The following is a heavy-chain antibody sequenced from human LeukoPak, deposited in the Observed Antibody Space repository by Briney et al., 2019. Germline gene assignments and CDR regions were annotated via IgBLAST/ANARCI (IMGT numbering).Heavy chain of an antibody. D-gene: IGHD2-15*01. J-gene: IGHJ3*02. CDR3: APLGVCSGGSGQLIRAFDI. CDR2: ISSSGST. CDR1: GDSISSGDYY. V-gene: IGHV4-61*02. Sequence: KSSETLSLTCTVSGDSISSGDYYWSWIRQPAGKGLEWIGRISSSGSTNYNPSLKSRVTISVDTSKNQFSLKLSSVTAADTAVYYCAPLGVCSGGSGQLIRAFDIGGKGTRVTVSS.